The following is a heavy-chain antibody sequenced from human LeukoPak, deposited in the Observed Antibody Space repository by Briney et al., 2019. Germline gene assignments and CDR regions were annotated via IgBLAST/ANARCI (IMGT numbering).Heavy chain of an antibody. V-gene: IGHV4-38-2*02. CDR1: GYSISSGYY. CDR2: LYHSGNT. J-gene: IGHJ5*02. D-gene: IGHD3-10*01. Sequence: SETLSLTCTVSGYSISSGYYWGWIRQPPGKGLEWIGSLYHSGNTYYNPSLKSRVTISVDTSKNQFSLKLSSVTAADTAVYYCARDRLNYYGSGSYGSWFDPWGQGTLVTVSS. CDR3: ARDRLNYYGSGSYGSWFDP.